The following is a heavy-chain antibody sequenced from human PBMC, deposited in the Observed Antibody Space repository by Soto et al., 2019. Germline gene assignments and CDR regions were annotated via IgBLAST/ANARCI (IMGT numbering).Heavy chain of an antibody. CDR2: VRRDGRDE. Sequence: GGSLRRSCAASGFSVTNYWISWVRQAPGKGLEWVANVRRDGRDEYYADSVRGRFTISRDNAKNSVYLQMDSLRAEDTAVYYCASLDSMAAARGYWGQGTQVTVSS. J-gene: IGHJ4*02. CDR3: ASLDSMAAARGY. V-gene: IGHV3-7*03. CDR1: GFSVTNYW. D-gene: IGHD6-6*01.